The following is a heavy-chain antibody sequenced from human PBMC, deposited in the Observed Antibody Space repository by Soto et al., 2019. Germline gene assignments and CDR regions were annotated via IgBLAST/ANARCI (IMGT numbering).Heavy chain of an antibody. V-gene: IGHV1-2*04. D-gene: IGHD2-15*01. CDR1: GYTFTGYY. CDR3: ARGQLDIVVVVAATTFSHSYMDV. J-gene: IGHJ6*03. CDR2: INPNSGGT. Sequence: ASVKVSCKASGYTFTGYYMHWVRQAPGQGLEWMGWINPNSGGTNYAQKFQGWVTMTRDTSISTAYMELSRLRSDDTAVYYCARGQLDIVVVVAATTFSHSYMDVWGKGTTVTVSS.